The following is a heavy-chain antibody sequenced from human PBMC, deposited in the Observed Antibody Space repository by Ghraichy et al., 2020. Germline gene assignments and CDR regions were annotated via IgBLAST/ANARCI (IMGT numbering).Heavy chain of an antibody. D-gene: IGHD5-12*01. V-gene: IGHV3-7*01. J-gene: IGHJ4*02. Sequence: GGSLRLSCAASGFTFSSYWMSWVRQAPGKGLEWVANIKQDGSEKYYVDSVKGRFTISRDNAKNSLYLQMNSLRAEDTAVYYCARDLSGYDLRGAYFDYWGQGTLVTVSS. CDR1: GFTFSSYW. CDR3: ARDLSGYDLRGAYFDY. CDR2: IKQDGSEK.